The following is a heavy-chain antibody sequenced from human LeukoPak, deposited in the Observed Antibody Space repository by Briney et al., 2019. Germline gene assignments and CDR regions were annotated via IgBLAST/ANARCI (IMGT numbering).Heavy chain of an antibody. CDR1: GGSVSSGSYY. J-gene: IGHJ4*02. V-gene: IGHV4-61*01. CDR3: ASLEDTAMDHYFDY. Sequence: PSETLSLTCTVSGGSVSSGSYYWSWTRQPPGRGLEWIGYIYYSGSANYNPSLKSPVTISVHTSKNQFSLKMTSVTAADTAVYYCASLEDTAMDHYFDYWGQGTLVTVSS. D-gene: IGHD5-18*01. CDR2: IYYSGSA.